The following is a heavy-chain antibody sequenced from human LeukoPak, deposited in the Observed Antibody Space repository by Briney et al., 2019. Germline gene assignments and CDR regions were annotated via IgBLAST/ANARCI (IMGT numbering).Heavy chain of an antibody. V-gene: IGHV3-23*01. CDR1: GFNFITAA. J-gene: IGHJ3*01. D-gene: IGHD5-24*01. CDR2: IGSVGEST. CDR3: VKDIQLST. Sequence: GGSLRLSCAASGFNFITAAMTWVRQAPGKGLEWVSLIGSVGESTYYADSVKGRFTISRDNVNHALFLQMNSLRVEDTAMYYCVKDIQLSTWGLGTMVTVSS.